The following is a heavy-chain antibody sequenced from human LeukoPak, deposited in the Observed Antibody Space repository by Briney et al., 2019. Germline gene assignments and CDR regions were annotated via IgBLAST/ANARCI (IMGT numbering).Heavy chain of an antibody. Sequence: GGSLRLSCAASGFTFSSYEMNWVRQAPGKGLEWVSSISSRGSTIYYADSVKGRFTISRDNAKNSLYLQMNSLRAEDTAVYYCAREGVTYGMDVWGQGTTVTVSS. J-gene: IGHJ6*02. CDR3: AREGVTYGMDV. CDR2: ISSRGSTI. CDR1: GFTFSSYE. V-gene: IGHV3-48*03. D-gene: IGHD2-21*02.